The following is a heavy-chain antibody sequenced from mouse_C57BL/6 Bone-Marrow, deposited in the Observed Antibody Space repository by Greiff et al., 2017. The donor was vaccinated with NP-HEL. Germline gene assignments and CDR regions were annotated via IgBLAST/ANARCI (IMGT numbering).Heavy chain of an antibody. V-gene: IGHV1-50*01. CDR1: GYTFTSYW. J-gene: IGHJ3*01. CDR3: ARSPDYPFAY. Sequence: QVHVKQPGAELVKPGASVKLSCKASGYTFTSYWMQWVKQRPGQGLEWIGEIDPSDSYTNYNQKFKGKATLTVDTSSSTAYMQLSSLTSEDSAVYYCARSPDYPFAYWGQGTLVTVSA. D-gene: IGHD2-4*01. CDR2: IDPSDSYT.